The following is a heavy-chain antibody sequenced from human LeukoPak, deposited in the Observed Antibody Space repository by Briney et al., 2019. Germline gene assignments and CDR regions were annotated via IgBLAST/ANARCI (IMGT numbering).Heavy chain of an antibody. J-gene: IGHJ3*02. CDR3: AKEIYCSSTTCYGDDAFDI. D-gene: IGHD2-2*01. CDR2: ISGSGGTT. V-gene: IGHV3-23*01. CDR1: GSTFSSYA. Sequence: GGSLRLSCAASGSTFSSYAMNWVRQAPGKGLEWVSVISGSGGTTYYADSVKGRFTMSRDNSKNTLYLQMNSLRAEDTAVYYCAKEIYCSSTTCYGDDAFDIWGQGTMVTVSS.